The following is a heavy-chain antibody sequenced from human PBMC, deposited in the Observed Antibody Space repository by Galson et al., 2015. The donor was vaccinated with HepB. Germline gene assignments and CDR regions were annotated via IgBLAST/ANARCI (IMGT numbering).Heavy chain of an antibody. CDR2: IIPIFGTA. CDR1: GGTFSSYA. J-gene: IGHJ6*02. CDR3: ARDLGLDIVVVPAAIGGMDV. D-gene: IGHD2-2*03. Sequence: SVKVSCKASGGTFSSYAISWVRQAPGQGLEWMGGIIPIFGTANYAQKFQGRVTITADKSTSTAYMELSSLRSEDTAVYYCARDLGLDIVVVPAAIGGMDVWGQGTTVTVSS. V-gene: IGHV1-69*06.